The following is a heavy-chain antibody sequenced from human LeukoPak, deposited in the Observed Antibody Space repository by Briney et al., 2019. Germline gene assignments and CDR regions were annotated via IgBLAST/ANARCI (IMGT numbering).Heavy chain of an antibody. V-gene: IGHV3-7*01. J-gene: IGHJ4*02. Sequence: PGRSLRLSCAASGFRFGDYWMTWARHIPGKGLEWVANIKQDGAEKHYAESVEGRFIVSRDNAKNSLYLEMDSLKVEDTAVYYCARVGAWDLQRVFEYWGQGTLVTV. CDR2: IKQDGAEK. D-gene: IGHD1-26*01. CDR3: ARVGAWDLQRVFEY. CDR1: GFRFGDYW.